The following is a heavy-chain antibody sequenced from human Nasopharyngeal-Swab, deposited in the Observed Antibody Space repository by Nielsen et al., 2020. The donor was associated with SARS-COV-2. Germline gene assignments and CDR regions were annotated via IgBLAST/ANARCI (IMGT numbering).Heavy chain of an antibody. CDR3: AKDLLRFLEWSPMDV. V-gene: IGHV3-23*01. J-gene: IGHJ6*02. D-gene: IGHD3-3*01. CDR2: ISGSGGGT. Sequence: GESLKISCAASGFTFSSYAMSWVRQAPGKGLEWVSAISGSGGGTYYADSVKGRFTISRDNSKNTLYLQMNSLRAEDTAVYYCAKDLLRFLEWSPMDVWGQGTTVTVSS. CDR1: GFTFSSYA.